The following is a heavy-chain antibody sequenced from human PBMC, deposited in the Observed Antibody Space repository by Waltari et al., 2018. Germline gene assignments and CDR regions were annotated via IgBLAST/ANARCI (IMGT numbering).Heavy chain of an antibody. CDR2: LSSSGNNK. Sequence: QVQLVESGGDVVHPGRSLRLSCAASGFSFNYYPMHWVRQAPGKGREWVAGLSSSGNNKNYAASVKGRFTVSRDNSKNTFILEMNSLTTDDTAVYYCARDIERDGSKGPWGCFDYWGQGALVTVSS. J-gene: IGHJ4*02. CDR1: GFSFNYYP. V-gene: IGHV3-30*04. CDR3: ARDIERDGSKGPWGCFDY. D-gene: IGHD3-16*01.